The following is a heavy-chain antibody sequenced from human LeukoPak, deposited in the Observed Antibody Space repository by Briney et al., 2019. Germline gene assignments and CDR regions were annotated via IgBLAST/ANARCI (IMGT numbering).Heavy chain of an antibody. CDR2: IYYSGST. D-gene: IGHD2-8*01. J-gene: IGHJ3*02. CDR3: AKSNGYGLDI. Sequence: PSETLSLTCTVSGGSISSSSYYWGWIRQPPGKGLEWIGSIYYSGSTYYSPSLRSRVTISLDTSRNQFSLKLNSVTAADTAVYYCAKSNGYGLDIWGQGTMVTVSS. CDR1: GGSISSSSYY. V-gene: IGHV4-39*07.